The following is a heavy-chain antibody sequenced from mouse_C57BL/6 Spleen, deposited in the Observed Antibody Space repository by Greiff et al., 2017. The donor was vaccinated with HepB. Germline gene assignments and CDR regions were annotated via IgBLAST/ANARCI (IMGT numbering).Heavy chain of an antibody. CDR2: IYPRDGST. J-gene: IGHJ4*01. CDR1: GYTFTDHT. D-gene: IGHD2-1*01. V-gene: IGHV1-78*01. CDR3: ARVPIYYGNYVHYAMDY. Sequence: QVQLKESDAELVKPGASVKISCKVSGYTFTDHTIHWMKQRPEQGLEWIGYIYPRDGSTKYNEKFKGKATLTADKSSSTSYMQLISLTSEDSAVYFCARVPIYYGNYVHYAMDYWGQGTSVTVSS.